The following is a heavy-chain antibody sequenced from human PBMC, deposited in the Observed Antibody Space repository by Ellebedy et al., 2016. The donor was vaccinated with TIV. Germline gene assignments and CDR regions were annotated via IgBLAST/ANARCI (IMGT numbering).Heavy chain of an antibody. J-gene: IGHJ4*02. CDR3: ARDPMSDHPTIHSDY. CDR2: IKQDGSEK. V-gene: IGHV3-7*01. D-gene: IGHD5-12*01. Sequence: GESLKISXAASGFTFSSYWMSWVRQAPGKGLEWVANIKQDGSEKYYVDSVKGRFTISRDNAKNSLYLQMNSLRAEDTAVYYCARDPMSDHPTIHSDYWGQGTLVTVSS. CDR1: GFTFSSYW.